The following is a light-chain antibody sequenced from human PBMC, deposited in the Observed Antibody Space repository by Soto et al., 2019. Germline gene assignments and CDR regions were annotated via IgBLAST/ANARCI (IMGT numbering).Light chain of an antibody. V-gene: IGKV1-39*01. CDR2: GAY. J-gene: IGKJ1*01. CDR1: QTISTY. Sequence: DIQMTQSPSPLSASVGDRVTITCRASQTISTYLNWYQQKPGKAPKLLIYGAYSLQSGVPSRFSGSGSGTDFTLTIRSLQPEDFGTYYCQQSFSTPRTFGQGTKVDIK. CDR3: QQSFSTPRT.